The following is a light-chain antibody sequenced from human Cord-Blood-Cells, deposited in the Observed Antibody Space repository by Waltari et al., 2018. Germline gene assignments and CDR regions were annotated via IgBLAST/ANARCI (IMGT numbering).Light chain of an antibody. CDR1: QSVLYSSNNKNY. J-gene: IGKJ4*01. CDR3: QQYYSTPFT. CDR2: WAS. Sequence: SPDSLAVSLGERATINCKSSQSVLYSSNNKNYLAWYQQKPGQPPKLLIYWASTRESGVPDRFSGSGSGTDFTLTISSLQAEDVAVYYCQQYYSTPFTFGGGTKVEIK. V-gene: IGKV4-1*01.